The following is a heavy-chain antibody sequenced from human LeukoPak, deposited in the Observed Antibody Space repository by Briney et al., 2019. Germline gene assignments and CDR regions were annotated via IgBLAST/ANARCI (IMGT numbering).Heavy chain of an antibody. V-gene: IGHV4-4*09. D-gene: IGHD4-11*01. CDR2: ISTSGST. CDR1: GASISSYY. J-gene: IGHJ4*02. Sequence: SETLSLTCTVSGASISSYYWSLIRQPPGKGLEWIGYISTSGSTNYNPSLKSRVPISVDTSKNQFSLKLSSVTAADRAVYYWASDMTTANYWGQGTLVTVSS. CDR3: ASDMTTANY.